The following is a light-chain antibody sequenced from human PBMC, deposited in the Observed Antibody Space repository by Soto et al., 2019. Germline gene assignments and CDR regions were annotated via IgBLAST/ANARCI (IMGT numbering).Light chain of an antibody. J-gene: IGLJ1*01. CDR3: SSHTTYSTRV. CDR2: EVT. CDR1: SSDIGAYNY. V-gene: IGLV2-14*01. Sequence: QSVLTQPASVSGSPGQSIAISCTGTSSDIGAYNYVSWYQQHPGKAPKLMIHEVTNRPSGVSDRFSGSKSGNTASLTISGLQADDEADYYCSSHTTYSTRVFGTGTNVTDL.